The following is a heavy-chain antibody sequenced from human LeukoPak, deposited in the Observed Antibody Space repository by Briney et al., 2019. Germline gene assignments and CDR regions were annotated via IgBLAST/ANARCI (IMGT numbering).Heavy chain of an antibody. V-gene: IGHV3-30*02. J-gene: IGHJ4*02. Sequence: GGSLRLSCAASGFTFSSYGMHWVRQAPGKGLEWVAFIRYDGSNKYYADSVKGRFTISRDNSKNTLYLQMNSLRAEDTAVYYCAKLMEPYSSSSPFDYWGQGTLVTVSS. CDR3: AKLMEPYSSSSPFDY. CDR1: GFTFSSYG. CDR2: IRYDGSNK. D-gene: IGHD6-6*01.